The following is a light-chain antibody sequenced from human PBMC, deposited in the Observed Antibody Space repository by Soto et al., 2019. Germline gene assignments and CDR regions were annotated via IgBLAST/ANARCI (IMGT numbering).Light chain of an antibody. CDR2: EVS. J-gene: IGLJ1*01. Sequence: QSALTQPASVSGSPGQSITISCTGTSSDVGGYNYVSWYQQQSGKAPKLMIHEVSNRPSGVSNRFSGSKSGNTASLTISGLQAEDEADYYCSSYTSNRAYVFGIGTKLTV. CDR1: SSDVGGYNY. V-gene: IGLV2-14*01. CDR3: SSYTSNRAYV.